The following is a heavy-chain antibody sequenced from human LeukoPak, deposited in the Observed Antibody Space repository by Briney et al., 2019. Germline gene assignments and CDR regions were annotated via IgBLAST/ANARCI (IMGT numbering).Heavy chain of an antibody. CDR2: ISSLSNHI. D-gene: IGHD3-22*01. Sequence: GGSLRLSCAASKLTFGTYSMNWVRQAPGKGLQWVSSISSLSNHIYYADSVKGRFTISRDNAKNSLYLQMNSLTAEDTAVYYCARGPGGLRSPCYYFTHWGQGIPVTVSS. CDR1: KLTFGTYS. V-gene: IGHV3-21*01. CDR3: ARGPGGLRSPCYYFTH. J-gene: IGHJ4*02.